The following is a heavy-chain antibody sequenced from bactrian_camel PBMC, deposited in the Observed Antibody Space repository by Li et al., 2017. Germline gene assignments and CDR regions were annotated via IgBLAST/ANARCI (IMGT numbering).Heavy chain of an antibody. J-gene: IGHJ4*01. CDR2: IDSDGTT. CDR1: GYTYSSYC. CDR3: AADFSPSTICKPMKLGRIGDAYSY. V-gene: IGHV3S9*01. D-gene: IGHD1*01. Sequence: HVQLVESGGGSVQAGGSLRLSCAGSGYTYSSYCMGWFRQAPGREREGVGGIDSDGTTSYADSVKGRFTISQDTAENTLYLQMNSLKPEDTAMYYCAADFSPSTICKPMKLGRIGDAYSYWGQGTQVTVS.